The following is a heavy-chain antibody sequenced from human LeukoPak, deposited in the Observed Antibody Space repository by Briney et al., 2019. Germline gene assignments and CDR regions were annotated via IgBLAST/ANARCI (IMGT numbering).Heavy chain of an antibody. V-gene: IGHV4-59*08. CDR2: IYYSGNT. J-gene: IGHJ3*02. CDR3: ARHGIVGAKIAFDI. D-gene: IGHD1-26*01. Sequence: SSETLSLTCTVSGGSISGYYWSWIRQPPGKGLEWIASIYYSGNTNYNPSLKSRVTVSVDTSKNQFSLRLTAADTAVYYCARHGIVGAKIAFDIWGQGTMVTVSS. CDR1: GGSISGYY.